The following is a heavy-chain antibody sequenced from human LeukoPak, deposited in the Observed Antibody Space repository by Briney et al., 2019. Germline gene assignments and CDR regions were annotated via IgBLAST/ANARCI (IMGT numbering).Heavy chain of an antibody. J-gene: IGHJ4*02. CDR1: GFTFDDYA. D-gene: IGHD3-22*01. V-gene: IGHV3-9*01. CDR3: AKDKWYDSSDYFDY. CDR2: ISWNSGSI. Sequence: GGSLRLSCAASGFTFDDYAMHWVRQAPGKGVEWVSGISWNSGSIGYADSVKGRFTISRDNAKNSLYLQMNSLRAEDTALYYCAKDKWYDSSDYFDYWGQGTLVTVSS.